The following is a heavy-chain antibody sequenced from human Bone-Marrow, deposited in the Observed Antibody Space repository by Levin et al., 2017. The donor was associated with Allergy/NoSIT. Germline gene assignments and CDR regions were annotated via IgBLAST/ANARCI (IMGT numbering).Heavy chain of an antibody. Sequence: SQTLSLTCNVSGGSVSSGSYYWRWIRQPPGKGLEWIVYIYYTGSTDYNPSLKSRVAISIDTWKNQLSLKLSSVTAADTAVYYCARATAGSSGWFGEYYFGYWGQGTLVTVSS. CDR1: GGSVSSGSYY. CDR3: ARATAGSSGWFGEYYFGY. CDR2: IYYTGST. D-gene: IGHD6-19*01. J-gene: IGHJ4*02. V-gene: IGHV4-61*01.